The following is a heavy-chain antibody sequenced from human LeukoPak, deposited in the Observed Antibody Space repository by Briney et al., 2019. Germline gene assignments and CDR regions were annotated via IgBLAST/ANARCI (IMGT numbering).Heavy chain of an antibody. CDR3: TRGQSYCGADCYSD. D-gene: IGHD2-21*02. CDR2: MYTGGGR. Sequence: LGGSLILSCAASGFSVSNYYMSWVRPPPGKGLEWVSVMYTGGGRYYGDSVKGRFTISRDNSKNTVFLQMNSLRVEDTAPYYCTRGQSYCGADCYSDWGQGTLVTVSS. CDR1: GFSVSNYY. J-gene: IGHJ4*02. V-gene: IGHV3-66*01.